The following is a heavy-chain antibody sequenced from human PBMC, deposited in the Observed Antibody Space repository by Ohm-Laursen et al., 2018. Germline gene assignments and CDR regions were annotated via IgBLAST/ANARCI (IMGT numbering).Heavy chain of an antibody. CDR2: MYYSGST. Sequence: TLPLTCTVSGVSVSRYYWSWIRQPPGKGLESIGYMYYSGSTNYNPSLKSRVTISIDTSKNQFSLKLSSVTAADTAVYYCARGNPVAGTFDYWGQGTLVTVSS. V-gene: IGHV4-59*02. J-gene: IGHJ4*02. D-gene: IGHD6-19*01. CDR3: ARGNPVAGTFDY. CDR1: GVSVSRYY.